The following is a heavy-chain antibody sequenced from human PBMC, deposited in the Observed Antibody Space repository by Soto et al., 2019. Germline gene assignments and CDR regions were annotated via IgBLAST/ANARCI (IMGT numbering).Heavy chain of an antibody. CDR1: GGSISSYY. CDR3: ARDSGYGDPFDY. D-gene: IGHD4-17*01. V-gene: IGHV4-59*01. CDR2: IYYSGNT. J-gene: IGHJ4*02. Sequence: QVQLQESSPGLVKPSETLSLTCTVSGGSISSYYWSWIRQPPGKGLEWIGYIYYSGNTNYNPSLRSRVTISVDTSKNQFSLKLSSVTAADTAMYYCARDSGYGDPFDYWGQGTLVTVSS.